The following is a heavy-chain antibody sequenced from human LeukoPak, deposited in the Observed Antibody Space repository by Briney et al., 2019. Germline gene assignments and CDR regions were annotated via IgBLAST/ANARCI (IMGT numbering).Heavy chain of an antibody. Sequence: GRSPRLSCAASGFNFNNYDMHWVRQAPGKGLEWVAVISWDGTNKYYADSVRGRVTISRDNPKNTLDLRLSSLRAEDTAVYYCAKAWGSRLEVVNEWGQGTLVTVSS. CDR3: AKAWGSRLEVVNE. D-gene: IGHD3-22*01. J-gene: IGHJ4*02. V-gene: IGHV3-30*18. CDR2: ISWDGTNK. CDR1: GFNFNNYD.